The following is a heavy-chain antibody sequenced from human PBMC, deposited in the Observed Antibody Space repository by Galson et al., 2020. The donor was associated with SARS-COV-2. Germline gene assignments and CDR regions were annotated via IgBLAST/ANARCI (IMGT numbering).Heavy chain of an antibody. J-gene: IGHJ6*02. CDR1: GGSISSYY. CDR3: ARGRDGYNGGYYYYYYGMDV. Sequence: SQTLSLTCTVSGGSISSYYWSWIRQPPGKGLEWIGYIHYSGSTNYNPSLTSRDTISVDTSKNQFSLKLSSVTAADTAVYYCARGRDGYNGGYYYYYYGMDVWGQGTTVTVSS. V-gene: IGHV4-59*01. CDR2: IHYSGST. D-gene: IGHD2-8*01.